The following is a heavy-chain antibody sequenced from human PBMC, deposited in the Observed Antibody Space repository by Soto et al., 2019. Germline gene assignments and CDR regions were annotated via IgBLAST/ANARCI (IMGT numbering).Heavy chain of an antibody. J-gene: IGHJ6*02. D-gene: IGHD6-6*01. CDR2: IYYSGST. Sequence: SETLSLTCTVSGGSVSSGSYYWSWIRQPPGKGLEWIGYIYYSGSTNYNPSLKSRVTISVDTSKNQFSLKLSSVTAADTAVYYCARGRSIAARREYYYYYGMDVWGEGTTGT. CDR3: ARGRSIAARREYYYYYGMDV. V-gene: IGHV4-61*01. CDR1: GGSVSSGSYY.